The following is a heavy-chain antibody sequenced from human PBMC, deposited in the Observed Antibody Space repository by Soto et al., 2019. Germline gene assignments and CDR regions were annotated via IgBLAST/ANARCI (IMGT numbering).Heavy chain of an antibody. CDR3: ARGGYSYGSFDY. CDR2: IYPGDSDT. Sequence: HGGCLRISCSGSVDSFTSYWIGGGRQMPGKGLEWMGIIYPGDSDTRYSPSFQGQVTISADKSISTAYLQWSSLKASDTAMYCCARGGYSYGSFDYSGRGTLVTVSS. CDR1: VDSFTSYW. V-gene: IGHV5-51*01. J-gene: IGHJ4*02. D-gene: IGHD5-18*01.